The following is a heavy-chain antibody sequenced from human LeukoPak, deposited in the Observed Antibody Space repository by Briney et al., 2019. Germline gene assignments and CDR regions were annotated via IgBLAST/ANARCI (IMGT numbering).Heavy chain of an antibody. Sequence: EASVKVSCKASGYTFTGYHIHWVRQAPGQGLEWMGRINPYSGDTNFAQKFQGRVTMTRDTSITTAYMDLSSLTPDDTAAYFCARDQGSLTRSWYTGYWGQGTQVTVFS. J-gene: IGHJ4*02. D-gene: IGHD6-13*01. CDR1: GYTFTGYH. CDR3: ARDQGSLTRSWYTGY. CDR2: INPYSGDT. V-gene: IGHV1-2*06.